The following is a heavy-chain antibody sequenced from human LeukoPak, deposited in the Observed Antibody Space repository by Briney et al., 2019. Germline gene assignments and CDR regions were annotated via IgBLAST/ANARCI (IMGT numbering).Heavy chain of an antibody. J-gene: IGHJ4*02. CDR3: ARDRDSSGWSFDY. CDR1: GGTFSSYA. Sequence: SVKVSCKASGGTFSSYAISWVRQAPGQGLEWMGGIIPIFGTANYAQKFQGRVTITADESTSTAYMELSSLRSEDTAVYYCARDRDSSGWSFDYWGQGTLVTVSS. V-gene: IGHV1-69*13. CDR2: IIPIFGTA. D-gene: IGHD6-19*01.